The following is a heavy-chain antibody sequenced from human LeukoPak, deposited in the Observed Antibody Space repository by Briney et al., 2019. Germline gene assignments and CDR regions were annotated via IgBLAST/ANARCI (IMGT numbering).Heavy chain of an antibody. J-gene: IGHJ5*02. CDR2: ISASGSS. V-gene: IGHV4-4*07. CDR1: GGSVSSYY. CDR3: ATEGGGPRWLDP. D-gene: IGHD6-25*01. Sequence: SETLSLTCSVSGGSVSSYYWSWIRQPAGKGLEWIGRISASGSSNYNPSLRSRVIVSVDTPKNQFSLNLSSVTAADTAVYYCATEGGGPRWLDPWGQGTLVTVSS.